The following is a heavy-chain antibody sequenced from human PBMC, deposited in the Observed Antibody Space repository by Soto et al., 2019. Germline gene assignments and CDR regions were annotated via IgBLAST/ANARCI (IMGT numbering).Heavy chain of an antibody. Sequence: GASVNVSFKSSGYTFTSYSMNWVRQAPGQGLEWMGWINTNTGNPTYAQGFTGRFVFSLDTSFSTAYLQICSLKAEDTAVYYCARCGDSSLGDAFDIWGQGTMVTVSS. J-gene: IGHJ3*02. V-gene: IGHV7-4-1*01. CDR2: INTNTGNP. CDR3: ARCGDSSLGDAFDI. D-gene: IGHD6-13*01. CDR1: GYTFTSYS.